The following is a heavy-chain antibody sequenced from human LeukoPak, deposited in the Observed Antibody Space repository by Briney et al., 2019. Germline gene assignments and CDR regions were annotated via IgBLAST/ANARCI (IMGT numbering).Heavy chain of an antibody. CDR1: GGTFSSYA. CDR3: ARGTRGYSYGYYFDY. V-gene: IGHV1-69*13. CDR2: IIPIFGTA. J-gene: IGHJ4*02. D-gene: IGHD5-18*01. Sequence: SVMVSCKASGGTFSSYAISWVRQAPGQGLEWMGGIIPIFGTANYAQKFQGRVTITADESTSTAYMELSSLRSEDTAVYYCARGTRGYSYGYYFDYWGQGTLVTVSS.